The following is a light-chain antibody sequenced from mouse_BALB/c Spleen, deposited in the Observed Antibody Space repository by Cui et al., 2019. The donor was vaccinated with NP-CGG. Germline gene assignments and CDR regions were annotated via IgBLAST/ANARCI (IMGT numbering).Light chain of an antibody. J-gene: IGLJ1*01. CDR2: GTN. Sequence: QAVVTQESALTTSPGETVTLTCRSSIGAVTTSNYANWVQEKPDHLFTGLIGGTNNRAPGVPARFSGSLIGDKAALTITGAQTEYEAIYFCALWYSNHWVFGGGTKLTVL. CDR1: IGAVTTSNY. V-gene: IGLV1*01. CDR3: ALWYSNHWV.